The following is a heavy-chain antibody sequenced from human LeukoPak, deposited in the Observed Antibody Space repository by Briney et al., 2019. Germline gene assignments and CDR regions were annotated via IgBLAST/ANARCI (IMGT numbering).Heavy chain of an antibody. D-gene: IGHD2-2*01. V-gene: IGHV3-74*01. J-gene: IGHJ4*02. CDR2: IHSDGSST. Sequence: GGSLRLSCAASGFTFSSYFMHWVRHVPGKGLVGVSRIHSDGSSTIYEDSVKGGFTVSRDNARNTLYLQMNSLRVEDAAVYYCVCYGVAPPYWGQGTRVTVSS. CDR1: GFTFSSYF. CDR3: VCYGVAPPY.